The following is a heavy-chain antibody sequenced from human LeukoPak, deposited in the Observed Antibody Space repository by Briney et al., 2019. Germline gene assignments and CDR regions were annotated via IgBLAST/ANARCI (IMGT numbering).Heavy chain of an antibody. CDR3: ASDRPGYSSSWYVLDAFDI. Sequence: SETLSLTCTVSGGSISSSSYYWGWIRQPPGKGLEWIGSIYYSGSTYYNPSLKSRVTISVDTSKNQFSLKLSSVTAADTAVYYCASDRPGYSSSWYVLDAFDIWGQGTMVTVSS. D-gene: IGHD6-13*01. J-gene: IGHJ3*02. V-gene: IGHV4-39*01. CDR1: GGSISSSSYY. CDR2: IYYSGST.